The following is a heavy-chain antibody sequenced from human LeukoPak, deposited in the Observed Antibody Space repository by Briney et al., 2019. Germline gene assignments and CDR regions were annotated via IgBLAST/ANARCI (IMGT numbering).Heavy chain of an antibody. Sequence: GESLRLSCAASGFTFSSYEMNWVRQAPGKGLEWVSKISSSGSAIYCADSVKGRFTISRDNAKSTLYLQMNSLRVEDTAVYYCARGGSLGYWGQGTLVTVSS. D-gene: IGHD6-19*01. CDR2: ISSSGSAI. CDR1: GFTFSSYE. V-gene: IGHV3-48*03. CDR3: ARGGSLGY. J-gene: IGHJ4*02.